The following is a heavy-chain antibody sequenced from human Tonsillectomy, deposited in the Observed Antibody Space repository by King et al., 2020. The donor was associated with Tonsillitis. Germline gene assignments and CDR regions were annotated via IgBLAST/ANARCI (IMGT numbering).Heavy chain of an antibody. Sequence: VQLQESGPGLVKPSETLSLTCTVSGGSISSYYWSWIRQPPGKGLEWIGYIYYSGSTNYNPSLKSRVTISVDTSKNQFSLKLSSVTAADTAVYYCARLGAWQRGLNFDYWGQGTLVTVSS. CDR2: IYYSGST. CDR1: GGSISSYY. V-gene: IGHV4-59*08. D-gene: IGHD3-16*01. CDR3: ARLGAWQRGLNFDY. J-gene: IGHJ4*02.